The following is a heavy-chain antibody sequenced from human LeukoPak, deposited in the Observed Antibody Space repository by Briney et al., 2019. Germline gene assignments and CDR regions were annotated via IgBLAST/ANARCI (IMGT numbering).Heavy chain of an antibody. J-gene: IGHJ6*03. CDR2: IWYDGSNK. D-gene: IGHD4-23*01. Sequence: GGSLRLSCAASGFTFSSYGMHWVRQAPGKGLEWVAVIWYDGSNKYYADSVKGRFTISRDNSKNTLYLQMNSLRAEDTAVYYCVLSRLRWHGDSYYYMDVWGKGTTVTVSS. CDR1: GFTFSSYG. V-gene: IGHV3-33*01. CDR3: VLSRLRWHGDSYYYMDV.